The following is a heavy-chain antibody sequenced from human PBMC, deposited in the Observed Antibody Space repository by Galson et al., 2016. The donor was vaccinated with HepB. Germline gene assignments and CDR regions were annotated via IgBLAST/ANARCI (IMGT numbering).Heavy chain of an antibody. Sequence: QSGAEVKKPGESLQISCKGSGYSFATYWIGWVRQMPGKGLEWMGIIYPGDSDTVYSPSFQGQVTISVDKSISTAYLQWSSLKASDTAMYYCAKTDVFRFLMDWGQGTLVTVSS. D-gene: IGHD3-3*01. CDR1: GYSFATYW. CDR3: AKTDVFRFLMD. CDR2: IYPGDSDT. J-gene: IGHJ4*02. V-gene: IGHV5-51*01.